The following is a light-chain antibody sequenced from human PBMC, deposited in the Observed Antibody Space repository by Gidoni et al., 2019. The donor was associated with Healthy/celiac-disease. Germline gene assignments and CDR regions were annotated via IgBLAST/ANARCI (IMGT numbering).Light chain of an antibody. Sequence: DIVMPQSPASLSVSLCESATLNCTSSQSGVYSSNNRNYLAWYQQKPRQPPKLLIYWASTRESGVPDRCSGRGSGKDFTLTISSLQAEDVAVYYCQKYYSTLTFXGXTKVEIK. V-gene: IGKV4-1*01. CDR1: QSGVYSSNNRNY. J-gene: IGKJ4*01. CDR3: QKYYSTLT. CDR2: WAS.